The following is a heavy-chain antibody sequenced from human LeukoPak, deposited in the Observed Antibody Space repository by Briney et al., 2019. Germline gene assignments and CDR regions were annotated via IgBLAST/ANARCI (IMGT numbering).Heavy chain of an antibody. CDR2: INHSGST. V-gene: IGHV4-34*01. CDR1: GGSFSGYY. D-gene: IGHD2-2*01. CDR3: ARGVGYCSSTSCYLLNYYYYYMDV. Sequence: PSETLSLTCAVYGGSFSGYYWSWIRQPPGKGLEWIGEINHSGSTNYNPSLKSRVTISVDTSKNQFSLKLSSVTAADTAVYYFARGVGYCSSTSCYLLNYYYYYMDVWGKGTTVTVSS. J-gene: IGHJ6*03.